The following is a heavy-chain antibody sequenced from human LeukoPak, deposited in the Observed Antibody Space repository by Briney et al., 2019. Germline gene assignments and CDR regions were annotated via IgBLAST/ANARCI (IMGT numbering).Heavy chain of an antibody. CDR2: INHSGST. D-gene: IGHD3-22*01. CDR3: ARYYYDGSGYYPVADY. CDR1: GGSFSGYY. Sequence: PSETLSLTCAVYGGSFSGYYWSWIRQPPGKGLEWIGEINHSGSTNYSPSLKSRVTISVDTSKNQFSLKLTSVTAADTAVYYCARYYYDGSGYYPVADYWGQGTLVTVSP. J-gene: IGHJ4*02. V-gene: IGHV4-34*01.